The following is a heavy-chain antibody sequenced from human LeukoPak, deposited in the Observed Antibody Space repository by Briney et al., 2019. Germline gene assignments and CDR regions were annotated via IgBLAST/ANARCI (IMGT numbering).Heavy chain of an antibody. V-gene: IGHV3-53*05. Sequence: PGGSLRLSCAASGFIVSSNYMSWVRQAPGKGLEWVSVIYTGGSTYYADSVKGRFTLSRDNSKNTLYHQMNSQRAEDTAVYYCAKDRGSGWYGGGGEYYFDYWGQGTLVTVSS. CDR3: AKDRGSGWYGGGGEYYFDY. CDR2: IYTGGST. CDR1: GFIVSSNY. D-gene: IGHD6-19*01. J-gene: IGHJ4*02.